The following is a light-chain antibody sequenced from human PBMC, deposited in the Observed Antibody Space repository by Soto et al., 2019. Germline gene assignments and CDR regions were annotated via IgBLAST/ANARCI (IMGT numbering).Light chain of an antibody. CDR2: GAS. V-gene: IGKV3-20*01. CDR1: QSVSSNY. J-gene: IGKJ1*01. Sequence: EIVLTQSPGTLSLSPGERATLSCRASQSVSSNYLAWYQQKRGQAPRLLIYGASSRATGIPTVFSGSGSGTDFPPTISRLEPEDFAVYYCQQYDTAPRTFGQGTKVEI. CDR3: QQYDTAPRT.